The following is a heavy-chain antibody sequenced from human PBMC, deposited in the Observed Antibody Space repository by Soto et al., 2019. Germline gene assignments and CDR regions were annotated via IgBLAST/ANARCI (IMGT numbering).Heavy chain of an antibody. CDR3: ASGWRVDAFDI. J-gene: IGHJ3*02. D-gene: IGHD3-3*01. V-gene: IGHV3-53*04. CDR2: IYSGGST. CDR1: GFTVSSSY. Sequence: EVQLVESGGGLVQPGGSLRLSCAASGFTVSSSYMSYVRQAPGKGLEWVSVIYSGGSTFYADSVKGRFTISRHNSNNTLYLQMNGLRAEDTAVYYCASGWRVDAFDIWGQGTMVTVSS.